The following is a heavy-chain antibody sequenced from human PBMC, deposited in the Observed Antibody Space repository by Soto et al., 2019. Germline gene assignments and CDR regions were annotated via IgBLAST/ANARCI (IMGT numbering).Heavy chain of an antibody. Sequence: GGSLRLSCAASGFTFSSYAMSWVRQAPGKGLEWVSTISGSGDSTYYADSVKGRFTISRDNSMNTLYLQMNSLRADDTAVYYCARDLNSRGYQYFQHWGQGTLVTVSS. CDR1: GFTFSSYA. D-gene: IGHD5-18*01. J-gene: IGHJ1*01. V-gene: IGHV3-23*01. CDR3: ARDLNSRGYQYFQH. CDR2: ISGSGDST.